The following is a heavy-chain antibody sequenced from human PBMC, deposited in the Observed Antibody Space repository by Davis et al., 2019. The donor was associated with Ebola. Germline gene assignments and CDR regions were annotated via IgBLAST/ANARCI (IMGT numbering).Heavy chain of an antibody. Sequence: GESLKISCKGSGYSFTSYWIGWVRQMPGKGLEWMGIIYPGDSDPRYSPSFQGQVTISADKSISTAYLQWSSLKASDTAMYYCARLRSRGHYYYYYMDVWGKGTTVTVSS. CDR2: IYPGDSDP. J-gene: IGHJ6*03. CDR1: GYSFTSYW. V-gene: IGHV5-51*01. D-gene: IGHD4-17*01. CDR3: ARLRSRGHYYYYYMDV.